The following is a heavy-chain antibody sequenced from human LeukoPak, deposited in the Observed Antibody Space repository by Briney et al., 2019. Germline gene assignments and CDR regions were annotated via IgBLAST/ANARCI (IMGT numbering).Heavy chain of an antibody. D-gene: IGHD6-13*01. CDR2: ISGSGGST. Sequence: GGSLRLSCAASGFTFSSYAMSWVRQAPGKGLEWVSAISGSGGSTYYADSVKGRFTISRDHSKNTLYLQMSSLRAEDTAVYYCARGHSSSYDYYFDYWGQGTLVTVSS. CDR1: GFTFSSYA. V-gene: IGHV3-23*01. CDR3: ARGHSSSYDYYFDY. J-gene: IGHJ4*02.